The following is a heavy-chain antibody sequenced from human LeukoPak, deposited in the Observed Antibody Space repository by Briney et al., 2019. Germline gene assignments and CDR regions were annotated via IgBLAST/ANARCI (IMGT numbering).Heavy chain of an antibody. D-gene: IGHD3-3*01. CDR3: AKDASYYDFWSGYSQSFFDY. CDR1: GFTFSSYD. Sequence: GGSLRLSCAASGFTFSSYDMSWVRQAPGRGLEWVSTISGGGDTTYYADSVKGRFTISRDNSKNTLYLQMNSLRAEDTAVYCCAKDASYYDFWSGYSQSFFDYWGQGTLVTASS. V-gene: IGHV3-23*01. J-gene: IGHJ4*02. CDR2: ISGGGDTT.